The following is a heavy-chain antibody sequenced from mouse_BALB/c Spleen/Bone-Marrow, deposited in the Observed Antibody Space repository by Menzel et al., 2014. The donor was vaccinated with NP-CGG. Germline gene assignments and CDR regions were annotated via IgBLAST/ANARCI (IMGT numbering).Heavy chain of an antibody. CDR2: IYPGNSDT. Sequence: EVQLQQSGTVLARPGASVKMSCKASGYTFTSYWMHWVKQRPGQGLEWIGAIYPGNSDTSYNQKFKGKAKLTAVTPTSTAYMELSSLTNEDSAVYYCTRVITAVLATRAMDYWGQGSSVTVSS. CDR1: GYTFTSYW. D-gene: IGHD1-1*01. V-gene: IGHV1-5*01. CDR3: TRVITAVLATRAMDY. J-gene: IGHJ4*01.